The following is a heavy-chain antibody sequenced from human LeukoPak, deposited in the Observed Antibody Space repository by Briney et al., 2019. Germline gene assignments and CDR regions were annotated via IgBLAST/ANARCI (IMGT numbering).Heavy chain of an antibody. V-gene: IGHV4-34*01. D-gene: IGHD6-19*01. Sequence: SETLSLTCGVSGGSFSSHYWTWIRQPPGKGLEWIGEIYPRGSTNYNPSLESRVTVSADTSRNQLSLSLTSVTAADSAVYFCARGLRQGSAWSWGPKEKSYQYMDVWGTGTTVIVSS. CDR1: GGSFSSHY. CDR3: ARGLRQGSAWSWGPKEKSYQYMDV. J-gene: IGHJ6*04. CDR2: IYPRGST.